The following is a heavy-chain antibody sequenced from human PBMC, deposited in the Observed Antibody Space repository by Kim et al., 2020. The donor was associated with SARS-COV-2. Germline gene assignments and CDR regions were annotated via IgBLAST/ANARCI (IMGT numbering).Heavy chain of an antibody. CDR3: ARDLDGSGSYWYFDL. Sequence: SETLSLTCTVSGGSISSYYWSWIRQPPGKGLEWIGYIYYSGSTNYNPSLKSRVTISVDTSKNQFSLKLSSVTAADTAVYYCARDLDGSGSYWYFDLWGRGTLVTVSS. CDR2: IYYSGST. CDR1: GGSISSYY. D-gene: IGHD3-10*01. V-gene: IGHV4-59*01. J-gene: IGHJ2*01.